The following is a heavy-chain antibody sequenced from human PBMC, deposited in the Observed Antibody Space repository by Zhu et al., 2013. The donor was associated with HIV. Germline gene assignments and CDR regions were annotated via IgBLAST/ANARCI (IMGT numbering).Heavy chain of an antibody. D-gene: IGHD6-13*01. J-gene: IGHJ6*02. V-gene: IGHV1-8*01. CDR1: GYTFTSYD. Sequence: QVQLVQSEAEVKKPGASVKVSCKASGYTFTSYDINWVRQATGQGLEWMGWMNPNSGNTGYAQKFQGRVTMTRNTSISTAYMELSSLRSEDTAVYYCARVAIPGIAAAGTYYYYGMDVWGQGTTVTVSS. CDR3: ARVAIPGIAAAGTYYYYGMDV. CDR2: MNPNSGNT.